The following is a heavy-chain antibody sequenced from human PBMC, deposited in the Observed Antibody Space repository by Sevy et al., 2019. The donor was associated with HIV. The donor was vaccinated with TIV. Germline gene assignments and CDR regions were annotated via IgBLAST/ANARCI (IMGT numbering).Heavy chain of an antibody. Sequence: GGCLRLSCAASGFTFSDYYMSWIRQAPGKGLEWVSYISSSGSTIYYADSVKGRFTISRDNAKNSLYLQMNSLRAEDTAVYYCASPPPNYSPNNWFDPWGQGTLVTVSS. CDR3: ASPPPNYSPNNWFDP. V-gene: IGHV3-11*01. CDR2: ISSSGSTI. J-gene: IGHJ5*02. CDR1: GFTFSDYY. D-gene: IGHD3-10*01.